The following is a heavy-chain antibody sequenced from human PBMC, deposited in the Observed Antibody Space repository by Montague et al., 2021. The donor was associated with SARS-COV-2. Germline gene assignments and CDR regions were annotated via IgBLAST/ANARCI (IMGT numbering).Heavy chain of an antibody. Sequence: SLRLSCAASGFTFSRYAMHWVRQAPGKGLEWVAVISYDGSNKYYADSVKGRFTISRDNSKNTLYLQMNSLRAEDTAVYNCARVLGGYYGMDVWGQGTTVTVSS. V-gene: IGHV3-30-3*01. CDR1: GFTFSRYA. J-gene: IGHJ6*02. CDR3: ARVLGGYYGMDV. D-gene: IGHD2/OR15-2a*01. CDR2: ISYDGSNK.